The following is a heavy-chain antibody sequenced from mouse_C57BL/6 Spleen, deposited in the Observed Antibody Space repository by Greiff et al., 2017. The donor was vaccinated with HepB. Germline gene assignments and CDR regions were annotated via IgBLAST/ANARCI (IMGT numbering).Heavy chain of an antibody. CDR1: GYSFTSGYY. J-gene: IGHJ2*01. CDR3: GKGEDVPDY. D-gene: IGHD5-1*01. Sequence: DVQLVESGPGLVKPSQSLSLTCSVTGYSFTSGYYCYWNRQFPGNKLEWMGFISYDGSNNYNPPLKNRIAITRDNSKNKFFLKLNSVTAEDAATYYCGKGEDVPDYWGQGTTVTVSS. CDR2: ISYDGSN. V-gene: IGHV3-6*01.